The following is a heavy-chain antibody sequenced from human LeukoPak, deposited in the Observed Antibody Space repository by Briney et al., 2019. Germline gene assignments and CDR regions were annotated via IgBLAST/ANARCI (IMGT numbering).Heavy chain of an antibody. J-gene: IGHJ1*01. Sequence: PGGSLRLSCAASGFTFSSYSMNWVRRAPGKGLEWVSSISSSSSYIYYADSVKGRFTISRDNAKNSLYLQMNSLRAEDMALYYCAKSSVPYIAAAGPAEYFQHWGQGTLVTVSS. CDR1: GFTFSSYS. V-gene: IGHV3-21*04. D-gene: IGHD6-13*01. CDR2: ISSSSSYI. CDR3: AKSSVPYIAAAGPAEYFQH.